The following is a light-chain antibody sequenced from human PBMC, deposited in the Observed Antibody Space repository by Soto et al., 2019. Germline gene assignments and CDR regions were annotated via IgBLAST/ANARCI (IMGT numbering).Light chain of an antibody. CDR1: QNINFY. CDR2: AAS. CDR3: QQSYNTHT. V-gene: IGKV1-39*01. J-gene: IGKJ4*01. Sequence: DIHMTQSPSSLSASVGDRVTITCRASQNINFYLNWFQQKPGKAPKVLIYAASSLQVGVPSRFSGSGSGTDFTLTISSLQPEDFETYFCQQSYNTHTFGGGTKVDIK.